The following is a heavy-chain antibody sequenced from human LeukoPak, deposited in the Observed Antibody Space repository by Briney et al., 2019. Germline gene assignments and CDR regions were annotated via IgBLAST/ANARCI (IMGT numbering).Heavy chain of an antibody. CDR1: GGSINNYY. CDR3: ARGFLDSSGYLDAFDI. CDR2: IYYTGST. Sequence: SETLSLTCTVSGGSINNYYWSWIRQPPGKGLEWIGYIYYTGSTNYNPSLKSRVTISVDTSKSHFSLKLSSVTAADTAVYYCARGFLDSSGYLDAFDIWGQGTMVTVSS. V-gene: IGHV4-59*12. J-gene: IGHJ3*02. D-gene: IGHD3-22*01.